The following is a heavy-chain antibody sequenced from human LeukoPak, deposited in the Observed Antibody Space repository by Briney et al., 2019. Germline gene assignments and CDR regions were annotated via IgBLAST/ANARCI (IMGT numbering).Heavy chain of an antibody. CDR2: INPNSGGT. CDR1: GYTFTGYY. Sequence: ASVKVSCKASGYTFTGYYMHWVRQAPGQGLEWMGWINPNSGGTNYAQKFQGRVTMTRDTSISTAYMELSRLRSDDTAVYYCARVNSGYCSGGSCYSLFLNNWGQGTLVTVSS. CDR3: ARVNSGYCSGGSCYSLFLNN. J-gene: IGHJ4*02. V-gene: IGHV1-2*02. D-gene: IGHD2-15*01.